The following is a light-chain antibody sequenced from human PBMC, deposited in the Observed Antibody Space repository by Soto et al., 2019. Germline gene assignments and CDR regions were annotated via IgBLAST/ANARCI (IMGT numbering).Light chain of an antibody. CDR3: LIYYGGAQV. CDR2: ITS. J-gene: IGLJ2*01. CDR1: TGAVTSGYY. V-gene: IGLV7-43*01. Sequence: QTVVTQEPSLTVSPGGTVTLTCASSTGAVTSGYYPNWFQQKPGQALRALIYITSNKHSWTPARLSGSLLGGKAALTLSGVQPEDEAEYYCLIYYGGAQVFGGGTKLTVL.